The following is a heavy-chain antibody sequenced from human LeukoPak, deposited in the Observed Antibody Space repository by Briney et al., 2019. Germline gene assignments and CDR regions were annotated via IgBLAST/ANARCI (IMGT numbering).Heavy chain of an antibody. CDR3: VKGAGRFLEWLLSD. J-gene: IGHJ4*02. D-gene: IGHD3-3*01. Sequence: GGSLRLSCAVSGFTFYSYAMHWVRQDPGKGLEWVSGISWNSGSIGYADSVKGRFTISRDNAKNSLYLQMNSLRVEDTALYYCVKGAGRFLEWLLSDWGQGTLVTVSS. V-gene: IGHV3-9*01. CDR2: ISWNSGSI. CDR1: GFTFYSYA.